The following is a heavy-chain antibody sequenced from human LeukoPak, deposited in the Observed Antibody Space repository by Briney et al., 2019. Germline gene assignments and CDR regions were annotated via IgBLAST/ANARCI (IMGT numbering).Heavy chain of an antibody. J-gene: IGHJ4*02. V-gene: IGHV3-23*01. CDR1: GFTFSSYA. CDR2: ISGSGGST. Sequence: PGGPLRLSCAASGFTFSSYAMSWVRQAPGKGLEWVSAISGSGGSTYYADSVKGRFTISRDNSKNTLYLQMNSLRAEDTAVYYCAKDRGGSYYYGSGYGYYFDYWGQGTLVTVSS. D-gene: IGHD3-10*01. CDR3: AKDRGGSYYYGSGYGYYFDY.